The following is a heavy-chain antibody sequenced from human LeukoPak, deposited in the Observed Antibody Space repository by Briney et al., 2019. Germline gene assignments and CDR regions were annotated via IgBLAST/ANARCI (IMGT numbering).Heavy chain of an antibody. CDR1: GGSISSYY. Sequence: ETLSLTCTVSGGSISSYYWSWIRQPPGKGLEWIGYIYYSGSTNYNPSLKSRVTISVDTSKNQFSLKLSSVTAADTAVYYCARSAEPYHDSSGLHMDVWGKGTTVTISS. J-gene: IGHJ6*03. D-gene: IGHD3-22*01. V-gene: IGHV4-59*01. CDR2: IYYSGST. CDR3: ARSAEPYHDSSGLHMDV.